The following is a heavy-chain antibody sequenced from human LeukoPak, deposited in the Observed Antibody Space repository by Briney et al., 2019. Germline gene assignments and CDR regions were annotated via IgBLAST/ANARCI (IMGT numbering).Heavy chain of an antibody. CDR3: AKPTFLWFGELLEPSPFDY. D-gene: IGHD3-10*01. V-gene: IGHV3-23*01. J-gene: IGHJ4*02. Sequence: GGSLRLSCAASGFTFSSYSMSWVRQAPGKGLEWVSAISGSGGSTYYADSVKGRFTISRDNSKNTLYLQMNSLRAEDTAVYYCAKPTFLWFGELLEPSPFDYWGQGTLVTVSS. CDR1: GFTFSSYS. CDR2: ISGSGGST.